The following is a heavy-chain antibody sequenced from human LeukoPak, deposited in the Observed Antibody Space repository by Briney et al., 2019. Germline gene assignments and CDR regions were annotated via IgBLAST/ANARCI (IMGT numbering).Heavy chain of an antibody. CDR2: IYPGDSDT. J-gene: IGHJ4*02. Sequence: AASLKISCKGSGYSFTSYWIGWVRQMPGKNLQWMGIIYPGDSDTRYSPSFQGQVTISADKSISTAYLQWSSLKASDTAMYYCARQVDTAMVRDYWGQGTLVTVSS. V-gene: IGHV5-51*01. CDR1: GYSFTSYW. D-gene: IGHD5-18*01. CDR3: ARQVDTAMVRDY.